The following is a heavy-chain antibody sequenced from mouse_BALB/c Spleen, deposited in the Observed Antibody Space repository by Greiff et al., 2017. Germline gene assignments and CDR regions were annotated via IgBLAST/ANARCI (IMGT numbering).Heavy chain of an antibody. CDR2: ILPGSGST. Sequence: QVQLQQSGAELMKPGASVKISCKATGYTFSSYWIEWVKQRPGHGLEWIGEILPGSGSTNYNEKFKGKATFTADTSSNTAYMQLSSLTSEDSAVYYCARSTMFPWFAYWGQGTLVTVSA. D-gene: IGHD2-1*01. J-gene: IGHJ3*01. V-gene: IGHV1-9*01. CDR1: GYTFSSYW. CDR3: ARSTMFPWFAY.